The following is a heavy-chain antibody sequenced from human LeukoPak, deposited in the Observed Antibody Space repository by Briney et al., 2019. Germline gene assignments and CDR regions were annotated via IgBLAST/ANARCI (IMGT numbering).Heavy chain of an antibody. Sequence: SETLSLTCTVSGYSISSGYYWGWIRQPPGKGLEWIGSIYHSGGTYYNPSLKSRVTISVDTSKNQFSLKLSSVTAADTAVYYCARDRRYDFWSGPIPFQHWGQGTLVTVSS. V-gene: IGHV4-38-2*02. CDR3: ARDRRYDFWSGPIPFQH. CDR2: IYHSGGT. CDR1: GYSISSGYY. J-gene: IGHJ1*01. D-gene: IGHD3-3*01.